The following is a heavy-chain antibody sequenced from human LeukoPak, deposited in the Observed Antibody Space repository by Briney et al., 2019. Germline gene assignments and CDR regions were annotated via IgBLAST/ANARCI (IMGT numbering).Heavy chain of an antibody. CDR1: DGSLSRYY. CDR2: INHSGST. J-gene: IGHJ4*02. Sequence: SETLSLTCAVYDGSLSRYYWIWIRQPPGKGLEWIGEINHSGSTNYNPSLKSRVTISVDTSKNQFSLKLGSVTVADTAVYYCARGRDYFDYWRQGTLVTVSS. CDR3: ARGRDYFDY. V-gene: IGHV4-34*01.